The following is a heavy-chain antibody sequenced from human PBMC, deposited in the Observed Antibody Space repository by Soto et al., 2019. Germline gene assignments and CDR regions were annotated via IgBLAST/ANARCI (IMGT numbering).Heavy chain of an antibody. D-gene: IGHD3-3*01. V-gene: IGHV1-8*01. CDR2: MNPNSGNT. J-gene: IGHJ6*03. Sequence: QVQLVQSGAEVKKPGASVKVSCKASGYTFTSYDINWVRQATGQGLEWMGWMNPNSGNTGYAQKFQGRVTMTRNTSISTAYMELSSLRSEDTAVYYCARGPDYDFRSGYYTFYYYYYMDVWGKGTTVTVSS. CDR3: ARGPDYDFRSGYYTFYYYYYMDV. CDR1: GYTFTSYD.